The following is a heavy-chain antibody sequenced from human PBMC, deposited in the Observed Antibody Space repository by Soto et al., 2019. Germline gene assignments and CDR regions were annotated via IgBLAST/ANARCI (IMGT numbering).Heavy chain of an antibody. J-gene: IGHJ4*02. V-gene: IGHV4-59*01. CDR2: IYYTGST. CDR3: AKDPGPVDS. Sequence: PSDTLSLTCTVSGDSINNYYWSWIRQPPGKRLEWIGYIYYTGSTTYNPSLESRVTMSVDTSKNQFSLKLSSVNAEDTAVYYCAKDPGPVDSWGQGTLVTVSS. CDR1: GDSINNYY.